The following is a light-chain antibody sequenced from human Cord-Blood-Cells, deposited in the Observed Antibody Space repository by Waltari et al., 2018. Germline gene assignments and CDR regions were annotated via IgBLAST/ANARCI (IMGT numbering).Light chain of an antibody. Sequence: QPALTQPASVSGSPGQSITISCTGNSSDVGGYHYVSWYQQHPGKAPKLMIYDVSKRPSGVSNRFSGSKSGNTASLTISGLQAEDEADYYCSSYTSSSLVVFGGGTKLTVL. CDR1: SSDVGGYHY. V-gene: IGLV2-14*01. CDR3: SSYTSSSLVV. CDR2: DVS. J-gene: IGLJ2*01.